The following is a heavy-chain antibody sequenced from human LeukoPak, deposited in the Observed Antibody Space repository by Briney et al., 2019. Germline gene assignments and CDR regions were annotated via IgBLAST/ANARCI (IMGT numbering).Heavy chain of an antibody. CDR3: VRGTVTFSYWYFDL. CDR2: INPNSGGT. V-gene: IGHV1-2*02. D-gene: IGHD4-17*01. J-gene: IGHJ2*01. Sequence: ASVKVSCKASGYTFTGYYMHWVRQAPGQGLEWMGWINPNSGGTNYAQKFQGRVTMTRDTSISTAYMELSRLRSDDTAVYYCVRGTVTFSYWYFDLWGRGTLVTVSS. CDR1: GYTFTGYY.